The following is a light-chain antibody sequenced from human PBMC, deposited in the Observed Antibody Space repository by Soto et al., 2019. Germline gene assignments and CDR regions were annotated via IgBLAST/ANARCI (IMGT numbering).Light chain of an antibody. V-gene: IGKV3-11*01. CDR2: DAS. J-gene: IGKJ1*01. Sequence: EIVLTQSPATLSLSPGERVTLSCRASESVSSYLAWYQQKPGQAPRLLIYDASNRATGIPARFSGSGSGTDFTLTISSLEPEDFAVYYCHQYNHWLTWTFGQGTKVEIK. CDR3: HQYNHWLTWT. CDR1: ESVSSY.